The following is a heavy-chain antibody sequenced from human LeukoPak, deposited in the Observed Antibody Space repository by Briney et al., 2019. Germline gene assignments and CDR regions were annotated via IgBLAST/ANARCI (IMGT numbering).Heavy chain of an antibody. J-gene: IGHJ4*02. Sequence: ASVKGSCKASGYTFTSYGISWVRQAPGQGLEWLGWISAYNGNTNYAQKFQGRVTMTEDTSTDTAYMELSSLRSEDTAVYYCAAGVSQGGYYFDYWGQGTLVTVSS. CDR1: GYTFTSYG. V-gene: IGHV1-18*01. D-gene: IGHD3-3*01. CDR2: ISAYNGNT. CDR3: AAGVSQGGYYFDY.